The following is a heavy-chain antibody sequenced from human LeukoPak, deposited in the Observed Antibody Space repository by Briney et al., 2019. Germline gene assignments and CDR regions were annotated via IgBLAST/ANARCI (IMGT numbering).Heavy chain of an antibody. Sequence: GASVTVSCKASGYTFTASNIHWVRQAPGQGLEWMGWISPNNGATTYAQKFQGRVIMTRDTSISTAYIELSRLKSDDTAVYFCAREGSSGYWGQGTLVTVSS. CDR1: GYTFTASN. CDR2: ISPNNGAT. J-gene: IGHJ4*02. CDR3: AREGSSGY. V-gene: IGHV1-2*02. D-gene: IGHD1-26*01.